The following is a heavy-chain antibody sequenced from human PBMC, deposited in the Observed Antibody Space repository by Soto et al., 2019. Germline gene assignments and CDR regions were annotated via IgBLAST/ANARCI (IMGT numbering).Heavy chain of an antibody. CDR1: GGSISSGGYY. CDR2: IYYSGST. Sequence: PSETLSLTCAVSGGSISSGGYYWGWIRQPPGKGLEWIGSIYYSGSTYYNPSLKSRVTISVDTSKNQFSLKLSSVTAADTAVYYCARTGYSYGYGYYYYGMDVWGQGTTVTVSS. D-gene: IGHD5-18*01. V-gene: IGHV4-39*01. CDR3: ARTGYSYGYGYYYYGMDV. J-gene: IGHJ6*02.